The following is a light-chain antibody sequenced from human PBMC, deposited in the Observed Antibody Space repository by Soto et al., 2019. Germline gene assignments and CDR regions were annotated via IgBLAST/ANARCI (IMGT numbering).Light chain of an antibody. CDR1: SSDVGGYNY. CDR3: SSYSSSITYVV. Sequence: QSALTQPASVSGSPGQSITISCTGTSSDVGGYNYVSWYQQYPGKAPKLMIYEVNNRPSGVSNRFSGSKSGNTASLTISGLKAEDEADYYCSSYSSSITYVVFGGGTKLTVL. V-gene: IGLV2-14*01. CDR2: EVN. J-gene: IGLJ2*01.